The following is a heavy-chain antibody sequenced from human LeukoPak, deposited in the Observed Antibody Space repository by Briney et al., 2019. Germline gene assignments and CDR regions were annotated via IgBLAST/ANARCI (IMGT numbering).Heavy chain of an antibody. CDR2: MNPNSGNT. V-gene: IGHV1-8*03. CDR3: ARFSSYSGSYIDYMDV. D-gene: IGHD1-26*01. J-gene: IGHJ6*03. Sequence: GASVKVSCKASGYTFTSYDINCVRQATGHGLEWMGWMNPNSGNTGYAQKFQGRVTITRNTSISTAYMELSSLRSEDTAVYYCARFSSYSGSYIDYMDVWGKGTTVTVSS. CDR1: GYTFTSYD.